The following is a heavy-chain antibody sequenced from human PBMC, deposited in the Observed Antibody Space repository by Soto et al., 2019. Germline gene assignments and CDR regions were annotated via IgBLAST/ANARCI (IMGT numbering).Heavy chain of an antibody. CDR2: IIPIFGTA. Sequence: ASVKVSCKASGGTFSSYAISWVRQAPGQGLEWMGGIIPIFGTANYAQKFQGRVTITADKSTSTAYMELSSLRSEDTAVYYCAPVVGDCSSNSCPPYYYYYYGMDVWGQGTTVTVSS. D-gene: IGHD2-2*01. CDR1: GGTFSSYA. CDR3: APVVGDCSSNSCPPYYYYYYGMDV. V-gene: IGHV1-69*06. J-gene: IGHJ6*02.